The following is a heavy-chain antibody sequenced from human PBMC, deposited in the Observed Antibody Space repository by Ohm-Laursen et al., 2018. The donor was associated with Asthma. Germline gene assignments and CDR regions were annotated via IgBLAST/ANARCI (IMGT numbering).Heavy chain of an antibody. CDR3: ARIAAAGNWFDP. Sequence: SLRLSCAASGFIFSDYYMSWIRQAPGKGLEWVSYISSSGSTIYYADSVKGRFTISRDNAKNSLYLQMNSLRAEDTAVYYCARIAAAGNWFDPWGQGTLVTVSS. D-gene: IGHD6-13*01. J-gene: IGHJ5*02. CDR1: GFIFSDYY. V-gene: IGHV3-11*01. CDR2: ISSSGSTI.